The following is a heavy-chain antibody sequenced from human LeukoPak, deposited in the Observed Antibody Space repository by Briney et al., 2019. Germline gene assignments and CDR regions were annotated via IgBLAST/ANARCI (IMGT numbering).Heavy chain of an antibody. CDR1: GGSISSGSYY. CDR2: IYTSGST. J-gene: IGHJ3*02. CDR3: ARRGHPEDPGAFDI. Sequence: PSQTLSLTCTVSGGSISSGSYYWSWIRQPAGKGLEWIGRIYTSGSTNYNPSLKSRVTISVDTSKNQFSLKLSSVTAADTAVYYCARRGHPEDPGAFDIWGQGTMVTVSS. V-gene: IGHV4-61*02.